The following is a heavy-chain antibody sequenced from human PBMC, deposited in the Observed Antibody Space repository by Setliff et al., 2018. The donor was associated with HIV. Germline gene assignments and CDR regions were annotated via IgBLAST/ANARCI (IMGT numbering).Heavy chain of an antibody. J-gene: IGHJ5*02. CDR3: ARDQEGIAAAGTAWFDP. CDR1: GGTFSSYA. V-gene: IGHV1-69*10. Sequence: SVKVSCKASGGTFSSYAISWVRQAPGQGLGWMGGIIPILGIANYAQKFRGRVTITADKSTSTAYKELSSLRSEDTAVYYCARDQEGIAAAGTAWFDPWGQGTLVTVSS. CDR2: IIPILGIA. D-gene: IGHD6-13*01.